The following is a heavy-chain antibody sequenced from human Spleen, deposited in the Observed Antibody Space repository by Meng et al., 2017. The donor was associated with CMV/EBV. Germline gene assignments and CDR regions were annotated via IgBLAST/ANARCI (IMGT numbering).Heavy chain of an antibody. CDR1: GDSITKYY. Sequence: SETLSLTCSTSGDSITKYYWSWIRQPPGKGLEWIGFIYYTGNTNYNPSLKRRVSMSADTSKNQVSLKLSSVTAADTAVYYCARGRKVDYWGQGTLVTVSS. J-gene: IGHJ4*02. CDR2: IYYTGNT. CDR3: ARGRKVDY. V-gene: IGHV4-59*12.